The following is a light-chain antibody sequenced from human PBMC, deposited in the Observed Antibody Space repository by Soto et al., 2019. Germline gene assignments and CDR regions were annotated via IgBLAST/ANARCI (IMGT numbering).Light chain of an antibody. CDR3: QSYDSSLGGNYV. V-gene: IGLV1-40*01. Sequence: QSVLSQPPSVSGAPGQRVTISCTGSSSNIGAGYDAHWFQQVPGTAPKLLIYGSTNRPSGVPDRFSGSKSGTSASPAITGLQAEDEADYYCQSYDSSLGGNYVFGTGTKLTVL. CDR1: SSNIGAGYD. J-gene: IGLJ1*01. CDR2: GST.